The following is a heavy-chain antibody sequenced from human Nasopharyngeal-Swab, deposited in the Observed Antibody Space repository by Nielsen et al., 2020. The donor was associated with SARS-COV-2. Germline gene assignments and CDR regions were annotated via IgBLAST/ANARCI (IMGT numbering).Heavy chain of an antibody. CDR1: GGSISSYY. CDR3: ARASRGIFGVVSTFDY. V-gene: IGHV4-59*12. D-gene: IGHD3-3*01. J-gene: IGHJ4*02. CDR2: IYYSGST. Sequence: SETLSLTCTVSGGSISSYYWSWIRQPPGKGLEWIGYIYYSGSTYYNPSLKSRVTISVDTSKNQFSLKLSSVTAADTAVYYCARASRGIFGVVSTFDYWGQGTLVTVSS.